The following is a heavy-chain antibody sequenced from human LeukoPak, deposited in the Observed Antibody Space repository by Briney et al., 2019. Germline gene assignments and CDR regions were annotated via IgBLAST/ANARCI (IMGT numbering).Heavy chain of an antibody. CDR2: ISYYGSNK. D-gene: IGHD3-16*02. Sequence: SGGSLTLSCAASGLTFSSYPMHWLRQATGKGLVWVAVISYYGSNKYYADSVKGRFTISRDNSKNTLYLQMNSLRAEDTAVYYCARDLLMITFGGVIVNIKDYFDYWGQGTLVTVSS. CDR3: ARDLLMITFGGVIVNIKDYFDY. CDR1: GLTFSSYP. V-gene: IGHV3-30*04. J-gene: IGHJ4*02.